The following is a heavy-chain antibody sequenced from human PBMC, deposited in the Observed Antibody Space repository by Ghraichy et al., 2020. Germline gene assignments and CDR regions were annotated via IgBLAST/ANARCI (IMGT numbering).Heavy chain of an antibody. Sequence: SETLSLTCTVSGGSISSYYWSWIRQPPGKGLEWIGYIYYSGSTNYNPSLKSRVTISVDTSKNQFSLKLSSVTAADTAVYYCARHGTPYWGSGLLRLTKYNWFDPWGQGTLVTVSS. CDR1: GGSISSYY. CDR2: IYYSGST. J-gene: IGHJ5*02. D-gene: IGHD7-27*01. CDR3: ARHGTPYWGSGLLRLTKYNWFDP. V-gene: IGHV4-59*08.